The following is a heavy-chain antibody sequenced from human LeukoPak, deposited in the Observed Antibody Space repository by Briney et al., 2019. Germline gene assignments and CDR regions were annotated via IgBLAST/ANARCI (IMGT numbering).Heavy chain of an antibody. CDR2: IKQDGSEK. D-gene: IGHD3-10*01. Sequence: VHLGGSLRLSCAASGFTFSSYWMSWVRPAPGKGLEWVANIKQDGSEKYYVGSVKGRFTISRDNAKNSLYLQMNSLRAEDTAVYYCARVQTKAHYYGSYRWFDPWGQGTLVTVSS. CDR1: GFTFSSYW. V-gene: IGHV3-7*01. CDR3: ARVQTKAHYYGSYRWFDP. J-gene: IGHJ5*02.